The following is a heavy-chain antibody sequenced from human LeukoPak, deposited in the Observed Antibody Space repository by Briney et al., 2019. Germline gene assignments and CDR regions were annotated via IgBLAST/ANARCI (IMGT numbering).Heavy chain of an antibody. J-gene: IGHJ4*02. D-gene: IGHD7-27*01. V-gene: IGHV3-30*02. Sequence: GGSLRLSCAASGFIFKNFGMYWVRQAPGKGLEWVAFIRYDGSRTYYTDSVKGRFTISRDNSNNTLYLQMNSLRPEDTAVYFCAKDRSWGMNSAEYWGQGTLVTVSS. CDR2: IRYDGSRT. CDR1: GFIFKNFG. CDR3: AKDRSWGMNSAEY.